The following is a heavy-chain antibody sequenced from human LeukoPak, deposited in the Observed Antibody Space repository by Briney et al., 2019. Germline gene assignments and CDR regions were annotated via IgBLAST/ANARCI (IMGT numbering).Heavy chain of an antibody. CDR1: GFIFSNHE. V-gene: IGHV3-48*03. CDR3: ARIGTHVGQTDY. CDR2: ISSSGHMI. J-gene: IGHJ4*02. Sequence: GGSLRLSCVASGFIFSNHEMYWVRQAPGKGLEWLSYISSSGHMIYYADPVKGRFTVSRDNAKNSLYLQMNPLRDEDTALYYCARIGTHVGQTDYWGQGTLVIVSS. D-gene: IGHD1-26*01.